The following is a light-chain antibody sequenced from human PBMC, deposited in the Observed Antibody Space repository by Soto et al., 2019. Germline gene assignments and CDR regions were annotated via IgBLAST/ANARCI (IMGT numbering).Light chain of an antibody. J-gene: IGKJ4*01. Sequence: DIQMTQSPSSVSASVGDRVTITCRAIQGISSWVAWYQQKPGKAPNLLIYAASSLQSGVPSRFSGSGSGTEFTLTISRLQPEDFATYYCQQADTFPLTFGGGTKVEIK. CDR3: QQADTFPLT. CDR2: AAS. V-gene: IGKV1-12*01. CDR1: QGISSW.